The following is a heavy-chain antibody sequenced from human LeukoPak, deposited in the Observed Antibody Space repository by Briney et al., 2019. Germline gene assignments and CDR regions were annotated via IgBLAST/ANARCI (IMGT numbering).Heavy chain of an antibody. J-gene: IGHJ6*03. D-gene: IGHD6-19*01. CDR2: IYTSGST. CDR1: GGSISSGSYY. V-gene: IGHV4-61*02. Sequence: SETLSLTCTVSGGSISSGSYYWSWLRQPAGKGLEWIGRIYTSGSTNYNPSLKSRVTISVDTSKNQFSLKLSSVTAADTAVYYCARDAIAVADHYYYYYMDVWGKGTTVTISS. CDR3: ARDAIAVADHYYYYYMDV.